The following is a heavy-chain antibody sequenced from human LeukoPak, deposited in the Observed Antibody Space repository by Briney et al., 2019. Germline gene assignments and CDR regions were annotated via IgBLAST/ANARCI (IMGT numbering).Heavy chain of an antibody. CDR3: AREKLDTRGYVDY. J-gene: IGHJ4*02. V-gene: IGHV3-43*01. D-gene: IGHD3-22*01. Sequence: GGSLRLSCATSGFNFDRYTIHWVRQAPGKGLEWVSLAGWAGGTTFYSDSVRGRFTISRDSGRKSVYLQMNSLRAEDTAVYYCAREKLDTRGYVDYWGQGTLVTVSS. CDR2: AGWAGGTT. CDR1: GFNFDRYT.